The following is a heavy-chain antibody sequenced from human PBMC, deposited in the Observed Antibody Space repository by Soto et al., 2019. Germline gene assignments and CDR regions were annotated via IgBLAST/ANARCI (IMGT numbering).Heavy chain of an antibody. J-gene: IGHJ3*02. CDR1: GYTFTSYD. Sequence: QVQLVQPGAEVKKPGASVKVSCKASGYTFTSYDINWVRQATGQGLEWMGWMNPNSGNTGYAQKFQGRVTMTRNTSISTAYMELSSLRSEDTAVYYCARGGQYCSGGSCYSFDAFDIWGQGTMVTVSS. D-gene: IGHD2-15*01. CDR2: MNPNSGNT. CDR3: ARGGQYCSGGSCYSFDAFDI. V-gene: IGHV1-8*01.